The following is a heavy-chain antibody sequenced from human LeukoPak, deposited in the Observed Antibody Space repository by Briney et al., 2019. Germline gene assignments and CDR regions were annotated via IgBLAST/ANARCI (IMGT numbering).Heavy chain of an antibody. CDR3: AREGYSYGYFDY. D-gene: IGHD5-18*01. J-gene: IGHJ4*02. CDR2: IYHSGST. V-gene: IGHV4-30-2*01. CDR1: GGSISSGGYS. Sequence: PSETLSLTCAVSGGSISSGGYSWSWIRQPPGKGLEWIGYIYHSGSTYYNPSLKSRVTISVDTSKNQFSLKLSSVTAADTAVYYCAREGYSYGYFDYWGQGTLVTVSS.